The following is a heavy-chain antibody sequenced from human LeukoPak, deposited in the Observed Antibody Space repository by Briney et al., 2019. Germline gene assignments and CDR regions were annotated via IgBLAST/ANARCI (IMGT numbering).Heavy chain of an antibody. D-gene: IGHD1-26*01. CDR1: GGSFSGYY. CDR3: ARGGYNGGSYPYYFDY. V-gene: IGHV4-34*01. J-gene: IGHJ4*02. Sequence: SETLSLTCAVYGGSFSGYYWSWIRQPPGKGLEWIGEINHSGGTNYNPSLKSRVTISVDTSKNQFSLKLSSVTAADTAVYYCARGGYNGGSYPYYFDYWGQGTLVTVSS. CDR2: INHSGGT.